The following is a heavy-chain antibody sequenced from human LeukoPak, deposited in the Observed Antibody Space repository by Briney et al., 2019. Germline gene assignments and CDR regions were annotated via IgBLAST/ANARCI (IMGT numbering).Heavy chain of an antibody. Sequence: SETLSLTCTVSGVSISSSSYYWGWIRQPPGKGLEWIGSIYYSGSTYYNPSLKSRVTISVDTSKNQFSLKLSSVTAADTAVYYCARLGYSSGWYLLQEGYYFDYWGQGTLVTVSS. J-gene: IGHJ4*02. CDR1: GVSISSSSYY. CDR3: ARLGYSSGWYLLQEGYYFDY. V-gene: IGHV4-39*01. D-gene: IGHD6-19*01. CDR2: IYYSGST.